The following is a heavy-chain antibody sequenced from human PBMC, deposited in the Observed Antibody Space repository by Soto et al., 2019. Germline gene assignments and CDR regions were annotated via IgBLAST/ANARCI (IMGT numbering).Heavy chain of an antibody. Sequence: VKGSCKAAAGPSSSDAITWVRQSPGQGLEWMGGIIPIFGTANYAQKFQCRVTITADESTSTAYMELSSLRSEDTAVYYCAREGSVTGTHNWFDPWGQRTLVTVSS. D-gene: IGHD1-7*01. V-gene: IGHV1-69*01. CDR2: IIPIFGTA. CDR1: AGPSSSDA. CDR3: AREGSVTGTHNWFDP. J-gene: IGHJ5*02.